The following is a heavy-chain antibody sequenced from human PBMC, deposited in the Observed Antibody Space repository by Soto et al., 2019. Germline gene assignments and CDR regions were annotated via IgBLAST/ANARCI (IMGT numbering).Heavy chain of an antibody. J-gene: IGHJ6*03. CDR3: ARDRGGLGLYYYYMDV. V-gene: IGHV3-21*01. CDR1: GFTFSSYS. D-gene: IGHD3-16*01. Sequence: EVQLVESGGGLVKPGGSLRLSCAASGFTFSSYSMNWVRQAQGKGLEWVSSIIRSSSYIYYADSVKGRFTISRDNAKNSRYLQMNSLRAEDTAVYYCARDRGGLGLYYYYMDVWGKGTTVTVSS. CDR2: IIRSSSYI.